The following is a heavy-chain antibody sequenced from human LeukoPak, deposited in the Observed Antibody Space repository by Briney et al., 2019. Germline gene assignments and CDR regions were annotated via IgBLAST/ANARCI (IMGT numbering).Heavy chain of an antibody. J-gene: IGHJ4*02. CDR1: GFTFSSYA. CDR3: ARPLYSSSEYYFDY. Sequence: PGGSLRLSCAASGFTFSSYAMHWVRQAPGKGLEWVAVISYDGSNKYYADSVKGRFTISRDNSKNTLYLQMNSLRAEDTAAYYCARPLYSSSEYYFDYWGQGTLVTVSS. V-gene: IGHV3-30-3*01. CDR2: ISYDGSNK. D-gene: IGHD6-13*01.